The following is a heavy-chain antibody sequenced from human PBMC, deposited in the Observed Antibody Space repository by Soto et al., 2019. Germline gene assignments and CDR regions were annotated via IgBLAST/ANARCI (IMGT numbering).Heavy chain of an antibody. J-gene: IGHJ4*02. CDR3: ARLLPVTIGCHGDY. V-gene: IGHV4-39*01. CDR1: GGSISSSSYY. CDR2: IYYSGST. D-gene: IGHD4-17*01. Sequence: QLQLQESGPGLVKPSETLSLTCTVSGGSISSSSYYWGWIRQPPGKGLEWIGSIYYSGSTYYNPSLKSRVTIFVNTPKNLFSLMLSSVTAEDTAVYYCARLLPVTIGCHGDYWGQGTLVTVSS.